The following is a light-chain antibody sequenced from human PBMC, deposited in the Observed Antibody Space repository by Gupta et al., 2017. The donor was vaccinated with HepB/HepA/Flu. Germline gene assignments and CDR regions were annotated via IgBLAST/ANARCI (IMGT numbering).Light chain of an antibody. CDR1: NIGSKS. CDR2: DDS. CDR3: QVWDSRGDHVV. J-gene: IGLJ2*01. Sequence: SYVLTPPPSVSVAPGKPARITCGGNNIGSKSVHWYQQKPGQAPVLVVYDDSDRPSGIPERFSGSNSGNTATLTISRVEAGDEADYYCQVWDSRGDHVVFGGGTKLTVL. V-gene: IGLV3-21*03.